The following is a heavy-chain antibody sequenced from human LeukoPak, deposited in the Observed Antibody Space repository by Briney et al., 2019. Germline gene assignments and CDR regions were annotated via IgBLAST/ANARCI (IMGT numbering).Heavy chain of an antibody. Sequence: ASLTVSCKASGYTFTTYYIHWVRRAPGQGLEWMGWINPDSGVTESAQKFQGRVTMTRDTSTSTAYMELSRLRSDDTAVYYCARRGHSSSWYYYYGMDVWGQGTTVTVSS. CDR1: GYTFTTYY. CDR2: INPDSGVT. V-gene: IGHV1-2*02. CDR3: ARRGHSSSWYYYYGMDV. D-gene: IGHD6-13*01. J-gene: IGHJ6*02.